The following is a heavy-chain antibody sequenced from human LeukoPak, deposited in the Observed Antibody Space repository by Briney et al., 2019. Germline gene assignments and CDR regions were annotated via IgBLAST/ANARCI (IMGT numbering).Heavy chain of an antibody. D-gene: IGHD3-22*01. Sequence: PGGSLRLSCVASEFTFSAYAMNGVRQAPGKGLEWVSLVSAGGDTTHSADSVKGRFTISRDNSKNTLYLQMNDLRAEDTAVYYCVSDYASSGHYEGYWGQGTLVTVSS. J-gene: IGHJ1*01. V-gene: IGHV3-23*01. CDR3: VSDYASSGHYEGY. CDR2: VSAGGDTT. CDR1: EFTFSAYA.